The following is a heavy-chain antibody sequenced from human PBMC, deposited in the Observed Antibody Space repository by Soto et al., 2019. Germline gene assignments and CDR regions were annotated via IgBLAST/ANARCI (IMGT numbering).Heavy chain of an antibody. D-gene: IGHD3-9*01. Sequence: QVQLVESGGGLVNPGGSLRLSCAASGFTFRDYYMTWLRQAPGKGLEWVSYISPDGGNVYYADSVKGRFTISRDNAKNSLYLQMNNLGAEDTAFYYCANDIRPPGLHFDYWGQGTLVTVSS. V-gene: IGHV3-11*01. CDR3: ANDIRPPGLHFDY. CDR2: ISPDGGNV. J-gene: IGHJ4*02. CDR1: GFTFRDYY.